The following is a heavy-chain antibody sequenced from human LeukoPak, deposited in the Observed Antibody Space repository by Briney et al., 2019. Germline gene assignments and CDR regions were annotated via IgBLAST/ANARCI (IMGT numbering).Heavy chain of an antibody. CDR3: AREVYGDLLVGGNFDY. CDR2: INTYNGNT. CDR1: GYIFINYA. V-gene: IGHV1-18*01. Sequence: ASVKVSCKASGYIFINYAISWVRQAPGQGLEWVGWINTYNGNTNYPQKLQGRVTMTTDTSTRTAYMELRSLRSDDTAVYYCAREVYGDLLVGGNFDYWGQGTLVTVSS. D-gene: IGHD4-17*01. J-gene: IGHJ4*02.